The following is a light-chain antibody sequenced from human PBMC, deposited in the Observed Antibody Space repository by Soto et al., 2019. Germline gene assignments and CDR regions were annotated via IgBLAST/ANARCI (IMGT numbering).Light chain of an antibody. Sequence: DIQITQSQSSLSASVGDRVTITCRASQSISSYLNWYQQKPGKAPKLLIYAASSLQSGVPSRFSGSGSGTDFTLTISSLQPEDFATYYCQQSYSTPRTFGHGTKVDIK. J-gene: IGKJ1*01. V-gene: IGKV1-39*01. CDR1: QSISSY. CDR3: QQSYSTPRT. CDR2: AAS.